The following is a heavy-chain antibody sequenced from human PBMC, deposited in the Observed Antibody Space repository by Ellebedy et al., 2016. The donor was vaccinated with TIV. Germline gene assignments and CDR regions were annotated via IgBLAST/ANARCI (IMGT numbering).Heavy chain of an antibody. D-gene: IGHD3-10*01. CDR2: IYTSGST. V-gene: IGHV4-4*07. CDR3: AREGGWELTYYYYGMDV. J-gene: IGHJ6*02. CDR1: GGSISSYY. Sequence: MPSETLSLTCTVSGGSISSYYWSWIRQPAGTGLEWIGRIYTSGSTNYNPSLKSRVTMSVDTSKNQFSLKLSSVTAADTAVYYCAREGGWELTYYYYGMDVWGQGTTVTVSS.